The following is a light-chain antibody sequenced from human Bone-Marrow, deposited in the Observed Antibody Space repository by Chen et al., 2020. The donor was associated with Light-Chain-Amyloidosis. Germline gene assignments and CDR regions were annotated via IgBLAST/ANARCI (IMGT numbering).Light chain of an antibody. CDR1: SSDVGGDNH. V-gene: IGLV2-14*01. J-gene: IGLJ1*01. CDR2: EVT. CDR3: SSYTITNTLV. Sequence: QFALTQHASGSWSPGQSITISCTGTSSDVGGDNHVSWYQQHPDKAPKLMIYEVTNRPSWVPDRFSGSKSDNTASLTISGLQTEDEADYFCSSYTITNTLVFGSGTRVTVL.